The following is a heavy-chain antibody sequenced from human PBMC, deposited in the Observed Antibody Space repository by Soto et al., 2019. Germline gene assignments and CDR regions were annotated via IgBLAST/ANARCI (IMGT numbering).Heavy chain of an antibody. J-gene: IGHJ3*02. V-gene: IGHV3-23*01. D-gene: IGHD5-12*01. CDR2: ISGSGGST. CDR1: GFTFSSYA. Sequence: PGGSLRLSCAASGFTFSSYAMSWVRQAPGKGLEWVSAISGSGGSTYYADSVKGRFTISRDNSKNTLYLQMNSLRAEDTAVYYCAKLREASEYSGYDADAFDIWGQGTMVTVSS. CDR3: AKLREASEYSGYDADAFDI.